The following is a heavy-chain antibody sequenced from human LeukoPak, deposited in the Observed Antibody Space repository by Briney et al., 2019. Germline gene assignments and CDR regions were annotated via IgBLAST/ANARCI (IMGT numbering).Heavy chain of an antibody. Sequence: ASVKVSCKASGYTFTSYYMQWVRQAPGHGLEWMGLINPSGGSTSYAQKFQGRVTMTRDTSTSTVYMELSGLRSEDTAVYYCARDYYPGWDQYFQHWGQGTLVTVSS. CDR3: ARDYYPGWDQYFQH. J-gene: IGHJ1*01. V-gene: IGHV1-46*01. D-gene: IGHD3-22*01. CDR1: GYTFTSYY. CDR2: INPSGGST.